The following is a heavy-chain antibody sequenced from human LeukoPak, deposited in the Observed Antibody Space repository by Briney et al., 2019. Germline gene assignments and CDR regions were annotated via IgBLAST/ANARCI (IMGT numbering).Heavy chain of an antibody. CDR3: ARGCHLTDWYFDL. J-gene: IGHJ2*01. CDR1: GGSFSGYY. CDR2: VHHTGAT. V-gene: IGHV4-34*01. Sequence: SETLSLTCAVYGGSFSGYYWSWIRQPPGKGLEWIGEVHHTGATNYSPSLKRRVTISGDASKNQFSLKLNSVTAADTAVYYRARGCHLTDWYFDLWGRGTLVTVSS. D-gene: IGHD2-21*02.